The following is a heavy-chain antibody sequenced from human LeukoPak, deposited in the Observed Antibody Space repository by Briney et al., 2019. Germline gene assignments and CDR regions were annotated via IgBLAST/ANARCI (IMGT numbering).Heavy chain of an antibody. CDR3: HRSYPYDY. D-gene: IGHD3-16*02. J-gene: IGHJ4*02. Sequence: PGGSLRLSCAASGFTFSSYAMSWVRQAPEKGLEWVSTISGSGGGTYYTDSVKGRFTISRDDSKNTLYLQMNSLRAEDTAVYFCHRSYPYDYWGQGTLVTVSS. CDR1: GFTFSSYA. CDR2: ISGSGGGT. V-gene: IGHV3-23*01.